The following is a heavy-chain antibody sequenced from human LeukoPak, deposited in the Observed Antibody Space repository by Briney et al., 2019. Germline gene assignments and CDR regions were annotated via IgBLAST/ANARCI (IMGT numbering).Heavy chain of an antibody. Sequence: PGGSLRLSCAASGFTFSRYSMNWVRQAPGKGLEWVSSISSGNSYIYYVGSVKGRFTISRDNAKNSLYLHMNSLRAEDTAMYYCARNIDTSDWNPWGYWGQGTLVTVSS. CDR1: GFTFSRYS. D-gene: IGHD6-19*01. CDR3: ARNIDTSDWNPWGY. J-gene: IGHJ4*02. CDR2: ISSGNSYI. V-gene: IGHV3-21*01.